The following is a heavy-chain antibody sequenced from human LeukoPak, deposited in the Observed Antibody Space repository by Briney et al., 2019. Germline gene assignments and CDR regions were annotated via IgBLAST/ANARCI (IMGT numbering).Heavy chain of an antibody. CDR1: GFTFSDYY. D-gene: IGHD3-22*01. Sequence: GGSLRLSCAASGFTFSDYYMSWIRQAPGKGLEWVSYISSSGSTIYYADSVKGRFTISRDNGKNSLYLQMNSLRAEDTAVYYCAKVSSDTYYYDSSGHVDYWGQGTLVTVSS. CDR2: ISSSGSTI. J-gene: IGHJ4*02. CDR3: AKVSSDTYYYDSSGHVDY. V-gene: IGHV3-11*01.